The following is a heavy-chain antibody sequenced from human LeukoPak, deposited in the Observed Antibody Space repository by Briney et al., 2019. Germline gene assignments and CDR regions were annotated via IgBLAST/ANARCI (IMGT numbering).Heavy chain of an antibody. CDR2: IIPIFGTA. J-gene: IGHJ4*02. V-gene: IGHV1-69*05. CDR1: GGTFSSYA. CDR3: ARDQGSGWYQNERPLHRGSFDY. Sequence: SVNVSCKASGGTFSSYAISWVRQAPGHGLEWVGRIIPIFGTANYVQQFQGRVTITTDESTSTAYMELSSLRSEDTAVYYCARDQGSGWYQNERPLHRGSFDYWGQGTLVTVSS. D-gene: IGHD6-19*01.